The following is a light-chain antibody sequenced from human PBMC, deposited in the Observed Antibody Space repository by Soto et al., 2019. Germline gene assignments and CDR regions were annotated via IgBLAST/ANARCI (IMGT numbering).Light chain of an antibody. CDR2: NSY. CDR1: SSNIGSKT. V-gene: IGLV1-44*01. Sequence: QSVITQPPSASGTPGQRVTISCSGSSSNIGSKTVNWYQQLPGTVPKLLIYNSYQRPSGVPDRFSASKPGTSASLAISGLQSEDEADYYCSSWDASLNGYVFGTGTKVTVL. CDR3: SSWDASLNGYV. J-gene: IGLJ1*01.